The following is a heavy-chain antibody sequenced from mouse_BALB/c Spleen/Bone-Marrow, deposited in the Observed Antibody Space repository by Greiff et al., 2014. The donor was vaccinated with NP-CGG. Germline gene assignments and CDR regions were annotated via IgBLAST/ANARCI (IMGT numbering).Heavy chain of an antibody. CDR2: ILPGSGST. Sequence: VNVVESGAELMKPGASVKISCKATGYTFSSYWIEWVKQRPGHGLEWIGEILPGSGSTNYNEKFKGKATFTADTSSNTAYMQLSSLTSEDSAVYYCARKEGYDGYPDYWGQGTTLTVSS. J-gene: IGHJ2*01. CDR1: GYTFSSYW. D-gene: IGHD2-3*01. V-gene: IGHV1-9*01. CDR3: ARKEGYDGYPDY.